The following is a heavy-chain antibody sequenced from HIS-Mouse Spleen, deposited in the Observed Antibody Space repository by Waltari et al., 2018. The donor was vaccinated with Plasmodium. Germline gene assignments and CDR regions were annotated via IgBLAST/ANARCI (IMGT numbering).Heavy chain of an antibody. V-gene: IGHV1-18*01. CDR3: ARGSAGDAFDI. J-gene: IGHJ3*02. Sequence: QVQLLQSGAEVKKPGASVKVSCKASGYTFTNYGISWVRQAPGQGLEWMGWISPYNGNTHFAQKLQGRVTMTTDTSASTAYMELGSLRSDDTAVYYCARGSAGDAFDIWGQGTMVTVSS. D-gene: IGHD6-19*01. CDR1: GYTFTNYG. CDR2: ISPYNGNT.